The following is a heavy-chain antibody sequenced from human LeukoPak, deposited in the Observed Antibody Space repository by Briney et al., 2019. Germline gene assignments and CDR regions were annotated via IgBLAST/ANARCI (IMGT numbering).Heavy chain of an antibody. Sequence: PSETLSLTCTVSGDSISTYYWSWIRQPPGKGLEWIGYVYYSGSTKYNPSLKSRVSISVDTSKNQFSLKLNSVTAADTAVYYCARGLVADYFDYWGQGTLVTVSS. V-gene: IGHV4-59*01. D-gene: IGHD1-26*01. CDR3: ARGLVADYFDY. CDR1: GDSISTYY. J-gene: IGHJ4*02. CDR2: VYYSGST.